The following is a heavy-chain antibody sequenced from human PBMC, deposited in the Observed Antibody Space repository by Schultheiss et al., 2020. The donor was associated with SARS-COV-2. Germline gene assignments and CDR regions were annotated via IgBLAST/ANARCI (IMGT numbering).Heavy chain of an antibody. Sequence: ASVKVSCKASGYTFTSYYMHWVRQAPGQGLEWMGIINPSGGSTSYAQKFQGRVTMTTDTSTSTAYMELRSLRSDDTAVYYCARGRGDSSGYYYVSFDYWGQGTLVTVSS. J-gene: IGHJ4*02. V-gene: IGHV1-46*01. CDR1: GYTFTSYY. CDR2: INPSGGST. D-gene: IGHD3-22*01. CDR3: ARGRGDSSGYYYVSFDY.